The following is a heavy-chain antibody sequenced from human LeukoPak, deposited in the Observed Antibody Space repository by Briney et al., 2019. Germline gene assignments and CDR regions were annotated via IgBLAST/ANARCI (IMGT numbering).Heavy chain of an antibody. CDR2: IYYSGST. CDR1: GGSISSGGYY. V-gene: IGHV4-31*03. J-gene: IGHJ4*02. D-gene: IGHD3-22*01. Sequence: PSETLSLTCTVSGGSISSGGYYWSWIRQHPGKGLEWIGYIYYSGSTYYNPSLKSRVTISVDTSKNQFSLKLSSVTAADTAMYYCAKSSGYSHGRFDYWGQGTLVTVSS. CDR3: AKSSGYSHGRFDY.